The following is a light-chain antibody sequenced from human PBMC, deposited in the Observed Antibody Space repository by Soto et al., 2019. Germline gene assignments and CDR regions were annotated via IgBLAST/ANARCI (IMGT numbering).Light chain of an antibody. J-gene: IGLJ1*01. Sequence: ALTQPPSASGSPGQSVASSCTGASSDVGGYNYVSWYQQHPGKAPKLMIYEVNKRPSGVPDRFSGSKSGNTASLTVSGLQAEDEADYYCSSYAGSSNVFGTGTKVTVL. CDR2: EVN. V-gene: IGLV2-8*01. CDR3: SSYAGSSNV. CDR1: SSDVGGYNY.